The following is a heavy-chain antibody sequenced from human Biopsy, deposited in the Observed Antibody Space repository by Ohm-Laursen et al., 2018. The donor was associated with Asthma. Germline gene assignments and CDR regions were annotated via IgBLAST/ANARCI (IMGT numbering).Heavy chain of an antibody. CDR2: INQDGNEI. V-gene: IGHV3-7*01. J-gene: IGHJ4*02. CDR1: GFAFDSYA. Sequence: SLRLSCAASGFAFDSYAMYWVRQSPGKGPEWVANINQDGNEINYMDSVKGRFTISRDNSKNTLYLQMNSLRTEDTAVYYCAKRRGYSGHDNDYWGQGTLVIVSS. D-gene: IGHD5-12*01. CDR3: AKRRGYSGHDNDY.